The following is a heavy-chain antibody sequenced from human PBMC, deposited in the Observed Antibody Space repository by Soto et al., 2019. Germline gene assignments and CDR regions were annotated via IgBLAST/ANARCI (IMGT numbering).Heavy chain of an antibody. J-gene: IGHJ4*02. Sequence: QVQLVESGGGVVQPGRSLRLSCAVSGLAFSTYGMHWVRHAPGKGLEWVAVIWSDGSNINYADSVKGRFTISRDNSKKVLYLQMNNLRVEDTAVYYCVSRPDGFDYWGQGTLVTVSS. CDR1: GLAFSTYG. CDR2: IWSDGSNI. CDR3: VSRPDGFDY. V-gene: IGHV3-33*01.